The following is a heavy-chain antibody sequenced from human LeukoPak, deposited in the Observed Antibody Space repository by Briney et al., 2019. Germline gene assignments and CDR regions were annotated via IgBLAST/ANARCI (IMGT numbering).Heavy chain of an antibody. CDR2: IYHNGST. Sequence: PSETLSLTCAVSGYSISSGYYWGWIRQPPGKGPEWIGSIYHNGSTYYNPSLKSRVTLSVDTSKNQFSLKLSSVTAADTAVYYCARAAAGTRSEEGYYYYYMDVWGKGTTVTVSS. D-gene: IGHD6-13*01. CDR1: GYSISSGYY. CDR3: ARAAAGTRSEEGYYYYYMDV. V-gene: IGHV4-38-2*01. J-gene: IGHJ6*03.